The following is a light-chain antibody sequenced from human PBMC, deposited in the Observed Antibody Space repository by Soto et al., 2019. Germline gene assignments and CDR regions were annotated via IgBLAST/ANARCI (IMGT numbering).Light chain of an antibody. CDR3: QQSYITPPFT. CDR2: AAS. J-gene: IGKJ3*01. CDR1: QSISSY. Sequence: DIQMTQSPSSLSASVGDRVTITCRASQSISSYLNWYQQKPGKAPKLLIYAASSLQSGVPSRLSGSGSGTDFTLTISSLQPEDFATYYCQQSYITPPFTFGPGTKVDIK. V-gene: IGKV1-39*01.